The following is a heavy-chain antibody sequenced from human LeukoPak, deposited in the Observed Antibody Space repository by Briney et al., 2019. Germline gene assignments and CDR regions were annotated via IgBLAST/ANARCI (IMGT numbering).Heavy chain of an antibody. CDR1: GFNFRDHW. CDR2: IKTDGSET. Sequence: GGSLRLSCAASGFNFRDHWMDWVRQAPGKGLEWVGHIKTDGSETYYLDSLRGRFSISRDNTNNALYLQMNSLKTEDTAVYYCTTDWGYTRELAFDYWGQGTLVTVSS. CDR3: TTDWGYTRELAFDY. D-gene: IGHD6-13*01. V-gene: IGHV3-7*03. J-gene: IGHJ4*02.